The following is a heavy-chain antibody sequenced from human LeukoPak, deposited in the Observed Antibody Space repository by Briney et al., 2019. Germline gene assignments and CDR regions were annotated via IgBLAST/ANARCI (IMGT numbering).Heavy chain of an antibody. CDR1: GHSISSGYY. CDR2: IYYSGST. D-gene: IGHD2-2*01. J-gene: IGHJ4*02. V-gene: IGHV4-61*01. CDR3: ARSLPAAMVDLIDY. Sequence: SETLSLTCSVPGHSISSGYYWGGIRQPPGKGLEWIGYIYYSGSTNYNPSLKSRVTISVDTSKKQFSLKLSSVTAADTAVYYCARSLPAAMVDLIDYWGQGTLVTVSS.